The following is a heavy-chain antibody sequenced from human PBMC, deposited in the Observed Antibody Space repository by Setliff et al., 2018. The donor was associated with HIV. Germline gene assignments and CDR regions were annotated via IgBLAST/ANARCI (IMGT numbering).Heavy chain of an antibody. CDR1: GYTFTDYY. J-gene: IGHJ4*02. V-gene: IGHV1-2*02. D-gene: IGHD3-3*02. Sequence: ASVKASCKVSGYTFTDYYIHWLRQVPGQGLEWMGWINPNSGDTKHAQKFQGRVSMTRDTSTTTAHMELSRLRPDDTATYYCARVNWAVGLAVDYWGQGTLVTVSS. CDR2: INPNSGDT. CDR3: ARVNWAVGLAVDY.